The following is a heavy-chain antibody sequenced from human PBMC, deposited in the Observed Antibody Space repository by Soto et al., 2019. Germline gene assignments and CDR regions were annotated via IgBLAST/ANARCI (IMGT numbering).Heavy chain of an antibody. CDR3: ARDRYSYYDFWSGSLPYYYYGMDV. CDR2: INHSGST. V-gene: IGHV4-34*01. CDR1: GGSFIGYY. Sequence: PSETLSLTCAFYGGSFIGYYWSWIRQPPGKGLEWIGEINHSGSTNYNPSLKSRVTISADTSKNQFSLKLRSVTAADTAVYYCARDRYSYYDFWSGSLPYYYYGMDVWGQGTTVTVSS. D-gene: IGHD3-3*01. J-gene: IGHJ6*02.